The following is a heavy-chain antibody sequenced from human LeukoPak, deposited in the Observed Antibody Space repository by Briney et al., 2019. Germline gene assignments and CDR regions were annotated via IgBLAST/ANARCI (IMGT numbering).Heavy chain of an antibody. V-gene: IGHV1-18*04. D-gene: IGHD3-22*01. CDR3: ARDQYYYDSSGYYYVYVDAFDI. J-gene: IGHJ3*02. CDR2: ISGYNSKP. Sequence: ASVKVSCKAFGYTFTGYYMHWVRQAPGQGLEWMGWISGYNSKPFYAQNFQGRVTMTTDTSTSTVYMELRSLRYDDTAVYYCARDQYYYDSSGYYYVYVDAFDIWGQGTMVTVSS. CDR1: GYTFTGYY.